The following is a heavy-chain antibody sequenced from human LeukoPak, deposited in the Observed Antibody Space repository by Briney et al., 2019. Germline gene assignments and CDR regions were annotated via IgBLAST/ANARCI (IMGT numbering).Heavy chain of an antibody. J-gene: IGHJ4*02. CDR2: IGRSGTTI. D-gene: IGHD6-19*01. V-gene: IGHV3-11*01. Sequence: GGSLRLSCAASGFTFSDYYMSWIRQAPGKGLEWVSYIGRSGTTIHYADSVKGRFTISRDNAENSLYLQMNSLRAEDTAVYYCARPLYSSGWYVFYWGQGTLVTVSS. CDR1: GFTFSDYY. CDR3: ARPLYSSGWYVFY.